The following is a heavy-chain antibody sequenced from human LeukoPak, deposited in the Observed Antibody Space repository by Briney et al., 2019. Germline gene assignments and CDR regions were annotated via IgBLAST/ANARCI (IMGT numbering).Heavy chain of an antibody. CDR1: GFTFSSYW. J-gene: IGHJ4*02. V-gene: IGHV3-7*01. Sequence: GGSLRLSCAASGFTFSSYWMSWVRQAPGKGLEWVANIKQDGSEKYYVDFVKGRFTISRDNAKNSLYLQMNSLRAEDTAVHYCARDGQWLGPYYFDYWGQGTLVTVSS. CDR3: ARDGQWLGPYYFDY. CDR2: IKQDGSEK. D-gene: IGHD6-19*01.